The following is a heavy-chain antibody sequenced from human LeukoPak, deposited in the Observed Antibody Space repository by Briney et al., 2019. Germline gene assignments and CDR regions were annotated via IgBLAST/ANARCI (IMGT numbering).Heavy chain of an antibody. V-gene: IGHV7-4-1*02. D-gene: IGHD4-11*01. CDR2: INTNTGNP. CDR1: GYTFTSYA. Sequence: ASVKVSCKASGYTFTSYAMNWVRQAPGQGLEWMGWINTNTGNPTYAQGFTGRSVFSLDTSVSTAYLQISSLKAEDTAVYYCARADYSDYEVWGDYWGQGTLVTVSS. J-gene: IGHJ4*02. CDR3: ARADYSDYEVWGDY.